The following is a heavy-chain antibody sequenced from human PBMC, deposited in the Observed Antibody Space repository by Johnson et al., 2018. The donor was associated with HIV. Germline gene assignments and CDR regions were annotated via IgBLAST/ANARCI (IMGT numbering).Heavy chain of an antibody. D-gene: IGHD3-16*01. CDR3: LLGQDGGGI. CDR1: GFTFDDYA. J-gene: IGHJ3*02. Sequence: VQLVESAGGLVQPGRSLRLSCAASGFTFDDYAMHWVRQAPGKGLEWVSAISGSGGSTYYADPVKGRFTISRDNAEKSLYLQMNSLRAEDTAVYYALLGQDGGGIWGQGTMVTVSS. CDR2: ISGSGGST. V-gene: IGHV3-9*01.